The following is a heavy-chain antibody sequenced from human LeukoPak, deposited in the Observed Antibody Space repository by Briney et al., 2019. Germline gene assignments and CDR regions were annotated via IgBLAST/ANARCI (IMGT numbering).Heavy chain of an antibody. D-gene: IGHD4-23*01. J-gene: IGHJ4*02. Sequence: ASVKVSCNASGYTFTTYGISWVRQAPGQGLEWMGWISVYNGNTNYAQKFQDRVTMTTDTSTSTAYMELRSLRSDDTAVYYCARDRSNSDYWGQGTLVTVSS. CDR3: ARDRSNSDY. CDR2: ISVYNGNT. V-gene: IGHV1-18*01. CDR1: GYTFTTYG.